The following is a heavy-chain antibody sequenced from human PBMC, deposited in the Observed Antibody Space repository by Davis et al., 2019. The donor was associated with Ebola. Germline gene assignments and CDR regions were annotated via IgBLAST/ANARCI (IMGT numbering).Heavy chain of an antibody. CDR3: ARAQFPTTSDH. CDR1: GYTSTNYG. Sequence: AASVKVSCKASGYTSTNYGITWVRQAPGQGLEWMGWINPHNGNTNYAQNVQGRVAMTTDTSTNTAYMEVGSLRSDDTAVYYCARAQFPTTSDHWGQGTLVTVSS. J-gene: IGHJ4*02. V-gene: IGHV1-18*04. D-gene: IGHD1-1*01. CDR2: INPHNGNT.